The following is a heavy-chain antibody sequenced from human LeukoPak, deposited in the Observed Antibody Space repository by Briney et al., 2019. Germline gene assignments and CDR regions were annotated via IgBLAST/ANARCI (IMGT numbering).Heavy chain of an antibody. Sequence: GGSLRLSCAASGFTFSSYAVSWVRQAPGKGLEWVSIISDSGGSTYYADSVKGRFTISRDNSKNTLFLQMNSLRAEDTAVYYCAKFLRRQLVPLFDYWGQGTLVTVSS. CDR3: AKFLRRQLVPLFDY. CDR1: GFTFSSYA. CDR2: ISDSGGST. D-gene: IGHD6-6*01. J-gene: IGHJ4*02. V-gene: IGHV3-23*01.